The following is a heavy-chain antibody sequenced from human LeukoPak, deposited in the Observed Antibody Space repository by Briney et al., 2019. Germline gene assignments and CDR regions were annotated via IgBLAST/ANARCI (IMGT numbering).Heavy chain of an antibody. Sequence: GGSLRLSCAASGFTFNTYSMNWVRQAPGKGLEWVSSISSSSSYIYYADSVKGRFTISRDNAKNSLYLQMNSLRAEDTAVYYCTGEGSSFYFDFWGQGTLVTVSS. V-gene: IGHV3-21*01. CDR1: GFTFNTYS. J-gene: IGHJ4*02. CDR3: TGEGSSFYFDF. CDR2: ISSSSSYI. D-gene: IGHD3-16*02.